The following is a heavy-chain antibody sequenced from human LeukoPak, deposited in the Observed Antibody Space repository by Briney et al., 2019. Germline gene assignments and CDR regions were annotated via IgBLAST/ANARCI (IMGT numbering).Heavy chain of an antibody. CDR1: GFTFSSYG. Sequence: GGSLRLSCAASGFTFSSYGMHWVRQAPGKGLEWVALISYDGSNKYYADSVKGRFTISRDNSKNTLYLQVNSLRAEDTAVYYCANTYYYGSGSLDYWDQGTLVTVSS. CDR2: ISYDGSNK. D-gene: IGHD3-10*01. V-gene: IGHV3-30*18. J-gene: IGHJ4*02. CDR3: ANTYYYGSGSLDY.